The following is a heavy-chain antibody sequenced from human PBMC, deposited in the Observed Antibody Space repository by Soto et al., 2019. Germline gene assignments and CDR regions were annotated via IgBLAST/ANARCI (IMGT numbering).Heavy chain of an antibody. CDR3: TIPPRNGRGPPSAP. Sequence: QVVESGGGLVKPGQSLRLSCAGSGFTFGDYAVAWFRQTPGKGLECIGFIRSERYGGTADYAASVKGRFFISRDDYGGVAYLKMASLRGGDPAVYHCTIPPRNGRGPPSAPGGREPLVTVAS. CDR2: IRSERYGGTA. CDR1: GFTFGDYA. V-gene: IGHV3-49*05. D-gene: IGHD2-15*01. J-gene: IGHJ5*02.